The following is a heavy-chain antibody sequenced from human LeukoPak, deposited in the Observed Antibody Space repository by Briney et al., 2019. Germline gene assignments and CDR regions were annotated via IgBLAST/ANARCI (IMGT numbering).Heavy chain of an antibody. Sequence: ESLKISCQASGYSFTSSWIGWARQLPGKGLEWMAIINPGDSDTRYSPSFQGQVTISADKSISTVYLQWGSLKASDTAMYYCARQPGAGWFDPWGQGTLVTVSS. J-gene: IGHJ5*02. CDR1: GYSFTSSW. CDR2: INPGDSDT. D-gene: IGHD3-10*01. CDR3: ARQPGAGWFDP. V-gene: IGHV5-51*01.